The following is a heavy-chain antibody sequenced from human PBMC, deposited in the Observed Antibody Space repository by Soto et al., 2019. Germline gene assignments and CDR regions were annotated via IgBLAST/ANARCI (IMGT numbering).Heavy chain of an antibody. Sequence: QVQLVESGGGVVQPGRSLRLSCAASGFTFSSYGMHWVRQAPGKGLEWVAVISYDGSNKYYADSVKGRFTISRDNSKNTLYLQMNSLRAEDTAVYYGAKRTAEDYFDYWGQGTLVTVSS. J-gene: IGHJ4*02. V-gene: IGHV3-30*18. CDR2: ISYDGSNK. CDR3: AKRTAEDYFDY. CDR1: GFTFSSYG.